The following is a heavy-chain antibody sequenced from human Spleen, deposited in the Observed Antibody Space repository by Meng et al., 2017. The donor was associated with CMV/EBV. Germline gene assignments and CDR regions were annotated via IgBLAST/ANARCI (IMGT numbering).Heavy chain of an antibody. CDR2: INRINDNI. CDR3: AKEVEAYCGGDCYSWDLDY. J-gene: IGHJ4*02. CDR1: GFTFSSYS. D-gene: IGHD2-21*01. Sequence: GGSLRLSCAASGFTFSSYSINWVRQAPGKGLKWVSSINRINDNIYYADSVKGRFTISRDNSKNTLYLQMNSLRAEDTAVYYCAKEVEAYCGGDCYSWDLDYWGQGTLVTVSS. V-gene: IGHV3-21*01.